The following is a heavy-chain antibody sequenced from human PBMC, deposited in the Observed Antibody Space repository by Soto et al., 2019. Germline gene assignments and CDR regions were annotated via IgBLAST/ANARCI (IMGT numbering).Heavy chain of an antibody. V-gene: IGHV5-10-1*01. Sequence: GESLKISCKGSGYSFTSYWISWVRQMPGKGLEWMGRIDPSDSYTNYSPSFQGHVTISADKSISTAYLQWSSLKASDTAMYYCARHPSCSSTSCYTEYYYYGMDVWGQGTTVTV. J-gene: IGHJ6*02. CDR1: GYSFTSYW. CDR3: ARHPSCSSTSCYTEYYYYGMDV. D-gene: IGHD2-2*02. CDR2: IDPSDSYT.